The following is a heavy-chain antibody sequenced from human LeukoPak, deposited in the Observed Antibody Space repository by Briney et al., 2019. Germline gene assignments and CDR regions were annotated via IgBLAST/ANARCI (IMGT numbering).Heavy chain of an antibody. CDR1: RYTFTGSY. V-gene: IGHV1-2*06. CDR2: INPNSGGT. Sequence: GSSLKVSCTASRYTFTGSYLHCVRQAPGHRLECMGRINPNSGGTNYAQKFQGRVTMTRDTSISTAYMELSRLRSDDTAMYYCARDGSPFYDSSGYYYEVYCGQGTLVTVSA. CDR3: ARDGSPFYDSSGYYYEVY. J-gene: IGHJ4*02. D-gene: IGHD3-22*01.